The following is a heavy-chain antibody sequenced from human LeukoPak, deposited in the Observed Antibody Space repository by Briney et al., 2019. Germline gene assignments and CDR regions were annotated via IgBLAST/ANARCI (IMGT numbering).Heavy chain of an antibody. V-gene: IGHV3-21*01. J-gene: IGHJ4*02. CDR3: ARDLDYGKGFDY. D-gene: IGHD4-17*01. CDR2: SNTTNTYI. Sequence: PGESLRLSCAASGFTISSYTFGSYTMNWVRQAPGKGLESHGASNTTNTYIYYTDSVKGRFTISKDNANCSLHLQMNSLRVEDTAVYYCARDLDYGKGFDYWGQGTLVSVSS. CDR1: GFTISSYTFGSYT.